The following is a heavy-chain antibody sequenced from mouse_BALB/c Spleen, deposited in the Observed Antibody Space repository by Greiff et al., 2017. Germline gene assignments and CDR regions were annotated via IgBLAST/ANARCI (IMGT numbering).Heavy chain of an antibody. V-gene: IGHV3-6*02. D-gene: IGHD2-3*01. J-gene: IGHJ3*01. Sequence: EVKLLESGPGLVKPSQSLSLTCSVTVYSITSGYYWNWIRQFPGTKLEWMGYISYDGSNNYNPSLKNRISITRDTSKNQFFLKLNSVTTEDTATYYCARDDYDGYPPFAYWGQGTLVTVSA. CDR3: ARDDYDGYPPFAY. CDR2: ISYDGSN. CDR1: VYSITSGYY.